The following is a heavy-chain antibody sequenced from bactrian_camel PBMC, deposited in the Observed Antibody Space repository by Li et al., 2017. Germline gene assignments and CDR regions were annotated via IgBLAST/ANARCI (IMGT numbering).Heavy chain of an antibody. D-gene: IGHD1*01. J-gene: IGHJ4*01. CDR3: VTDITYRDYASWNY. CDR1: GLTDSNFC. V-gene: IGHV3S1*01. CDR2: SSPGTGRT. Sequence: HVQLVESGGGSVEDGGSLRLSCTASGLTDSNFCMGWVRQAPGKEREPVASSSPGTGRTYYADSVKGRFTISRDNVRNTTSLQMINLKPSDTAVYYCVTDITYRDYASWNYWGQGTQVTVS.